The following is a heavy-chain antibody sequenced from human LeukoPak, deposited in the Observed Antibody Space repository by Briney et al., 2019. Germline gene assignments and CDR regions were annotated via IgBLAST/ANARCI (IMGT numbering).Heavy chain of an antibody. CDR3: ARDLYRIVVVPHYFGY. J-gene: IGHJ4*02. Sequence: GGSLRLSCAASGFTFSTYWMSWVRQAPGKGLESVANTKQDGSEKYYVDSVKGRFTISRDNAKNSLYLQMNSLRAEDTAVYYCARDLYRIVVVPHYFGYWGQGTLVTVSS. CDR1: GFTFSTYW. V-gene: IGHV3-7*01. CDR2: TKQDGSEK. D-gene: IGHD3-22*01.